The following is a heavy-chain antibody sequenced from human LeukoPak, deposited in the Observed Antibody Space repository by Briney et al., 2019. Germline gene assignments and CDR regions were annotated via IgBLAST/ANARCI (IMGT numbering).Heavy chain of an antibody. J-gene: IGHJ3*02. D-gene: IGHD1-14*01. CDR2: INNDGSRT. CDR1: GFTFSSHW. Sequence: GGSLRLSCAASGFTFSSHWMHWVRQAPGKGLVWVSHINNDGSRTTYADSVKGRFTISRDNARNTLYLHMNSLRVEDTAVYYCARGPRNHPFDIWGREIAATVSS. V-gene: IGHV3-74*01. CDR3: ARGPRNHPFDI.